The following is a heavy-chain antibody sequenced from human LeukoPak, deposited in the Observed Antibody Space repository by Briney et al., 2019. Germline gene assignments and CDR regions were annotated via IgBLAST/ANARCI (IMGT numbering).Heavy chain of an antibody. Sequence: SSETLSLTCTVSGGSISGSSYYWGWVRQPPGKGLEWIGSIYYSGSTNYNPSLKSRVTISVDTSKNQFSLKLSSVTAADTAVYYCARLNSGYGGNEYAPYYYGMDVWGQGTTVTVSS. D-gene: IGHD4-23*01. CDR1: GGSISGSSYY. CDR2: IYYSGST. CDR3: ARLNSGYGGNEYAPYYYGMDV. J-gene: IGHJ6*02. V-gene: IGHV4-39*07.